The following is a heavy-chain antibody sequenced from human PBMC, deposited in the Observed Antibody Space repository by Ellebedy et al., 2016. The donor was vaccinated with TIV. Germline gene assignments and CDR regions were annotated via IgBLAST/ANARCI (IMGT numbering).Heavy chain of an antibody. J-gene: IGHJ4*02. CDR2: TSGDGGYT. CDR3: ARFRYTSAWHLGHNGLDC. CDR1: GFRFGDYY. Sequence: GESLKISCAAPGFRFGDYYMTWIRQAPGKGLEWISFTSGDGGYTYYSDSVKGRFTISRDNAAQSLYLQINNLRADDTAVYYCARFRYTSAWHLGHNGLDCWGQGTLVSVSS. V-gene: IGHV3-11*01. D-gene: IGHD6-19*01.